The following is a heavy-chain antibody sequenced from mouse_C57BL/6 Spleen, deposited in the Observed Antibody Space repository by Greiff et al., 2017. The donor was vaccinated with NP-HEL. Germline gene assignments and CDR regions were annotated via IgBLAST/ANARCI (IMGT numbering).Heavy chain of an antibody. CDR1: GFTFSDYY. V-gene: IGHV5-16*01. CDR3: ARDGSSYLWYFDV. D-gene: IGHD1-1*01. Sequence: DVMLVESEGGLVQPGSSMKLSCTASGFTFSDYYMAWVRQVPEKGLEWVANINYDGSSTYYLDSLKSRFIFSRDNAKNLLYLQMSRLKSEDTATYYCARDGSSYLWYFDVWGTGTTVTVSS. CDR2: INYDGSST. J-gene: IGHJ1*03.